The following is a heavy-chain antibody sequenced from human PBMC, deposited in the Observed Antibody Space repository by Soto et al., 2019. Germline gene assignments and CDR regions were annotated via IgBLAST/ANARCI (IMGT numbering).Heavy chain of an antibody. CDR2: IRPYNGNT. D-gene: IGHD2-2*01. CDR1: DYTFTNYG. CDR3: ARTVVSTAISWFDP. Sequence: GASVKVSCKASDYTFTNYGISWVRQAPGQGLEWMGWIRPYNGNTNYAQKLQGRVTMTTDTSTSTAYMELRSLRSDDTAVYYCARTVVSTAISWFDPWGQGTLVTVSS. V-gene: IGHV1-18*01. J-gene: IGHJ5*02.